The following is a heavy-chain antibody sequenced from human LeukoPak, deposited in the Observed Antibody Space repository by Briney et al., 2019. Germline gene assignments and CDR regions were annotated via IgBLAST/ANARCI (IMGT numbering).Heavy chain of an antibody. J-gene: IGHJ4*02. CDR2: IYYSGST. CDR1: GGSISSYY. V-gene: IGHV4-59*01. Sequence: SETLSLTCTVSGGSISSYYWSWIRQPPGKGLEWIGYIYYSGSTNYNPSLKSRVTISVDTSKNQFSLKLTSVTAADTAVYYCAREEYGDGYYFDHWGQGTLVT. D-gene: IGHD4-17*01. CDR3: AREEYGDGYYFDH.